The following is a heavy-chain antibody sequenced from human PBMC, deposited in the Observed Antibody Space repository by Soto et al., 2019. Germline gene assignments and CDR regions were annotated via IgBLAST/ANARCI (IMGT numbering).Heavy chain of an antibody. CDR2: ITSKSTYI. Sequence: EVQLVESGGGLVKPGGSLRLSRAASGFTFRDYSLNWVRQAPGKGLEWVSSITSKSTYIYYADSVKGRFTISRDNAKSSLYLQMDSLRADDTAVYFCARSGVAALDSWGQGTLVTVSS. CDR1: GFTFRDYS. CDR3: ARSGVAALDS. J-gene: IGHJ5*01. D-gene: IGHD2-8*01. V-gene: IGHV3-21*06.